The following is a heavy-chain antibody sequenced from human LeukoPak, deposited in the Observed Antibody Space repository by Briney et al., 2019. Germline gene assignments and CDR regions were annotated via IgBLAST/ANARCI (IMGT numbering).Heavy chain of an antibody. J-gene: IGHJ4*02. CDR2: INHSGST. CDR3: ARHQGYSYGYSPANFDY. D-gene: IGHD5-18*01. Sequence: PSETLSLTCAVYGGSFSGYYWSWIPQPPGKGLEWIGEINHSGSTNYNPSLKSRVTISVDTSKNQFSLKLSSVTAADTAVYYCARHQGYSYGYSPANFDYWGQGTLVTVSS. V-gene: IGHV4-34*01. CDR1: GGSFSGYY.